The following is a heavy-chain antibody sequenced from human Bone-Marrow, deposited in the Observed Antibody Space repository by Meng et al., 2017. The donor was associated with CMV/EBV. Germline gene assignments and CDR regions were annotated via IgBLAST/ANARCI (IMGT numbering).Heavy chain of an antibody. D-gene: IGHD1-7*01. Sequence: SVKVSCKASGGTFSSYTISWVRQARGQGLEWMGRIIPILGIANYAQKFQGRVTITADKSTSTAYMELSSLRSEDTAVYYCARRTAQTGTTLFDYWGQGTLVTVSS. CDR3: ARRTAQTGTTLFDY. V-gene: IGHV1-69*02. J-gene: IGHJ4*02. CDR1: GGTFSSYT. CDR2: IIPILGIA.